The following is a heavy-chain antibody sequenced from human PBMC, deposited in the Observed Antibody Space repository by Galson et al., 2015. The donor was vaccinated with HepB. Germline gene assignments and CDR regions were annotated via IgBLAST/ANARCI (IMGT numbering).Heavy chain of an antibody. D-gene: IGHD3-3*01. CDR3: ARAGYDFWSGYYRENWFDP. V-gene: IGHV4-31*03. CDR2: IYYSGST. Sequence: PLSLTCTVSGGSISSGGYYWSWIRQHPGKGLEWIGYIYYSGSTYYNPSLKSRVTISVDRSKNQFSLKLSSVTAADTAVYYCARAGYDFWSGYYRENWFDPWGQGTLVTVSS. J-gene: IGHJ5*02. CDR1: GGSISSGGYY.